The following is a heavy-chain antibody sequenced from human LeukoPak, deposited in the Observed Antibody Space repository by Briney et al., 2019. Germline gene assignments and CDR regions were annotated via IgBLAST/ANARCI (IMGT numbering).Heavy chain of an antibody. V-gene: IGHV1-2*02. J-gene: IGHJ6*03. CDR2: INPSSGGT. Sequence: GASVKVSCKASGYTFTGYYMHWVRQAPGQGLEWMGWINPSSGGTNYAQKFQGRVTMTRDTSISTAYMELSRLRSDDTAVYYCAGEPFLVGGGGGYYMDVWGKGTTVTVSS. CDR1: GYTFTGYY. CDR3: AGEPFLVGGGGGYYMDV. D-gene: IGHD3-16*01.